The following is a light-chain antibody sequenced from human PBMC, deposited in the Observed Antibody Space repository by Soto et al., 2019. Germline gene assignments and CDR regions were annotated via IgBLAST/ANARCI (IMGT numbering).Light chain of an antibody. CDR1: QSINNY. CDR3: QQRGNWPLT. V-gene: IGKV3-11*01. J-gene: IGKJ4*01. Sequence: EIVLTQSPATLSLSPGERATLSCRASQSINNYVAWYQQTPGQAPRLLIYDASNGATGIPARFSGTGSGTDCTCTISSLEPDDFARYFCQQRGNWPLTFGGGTKV. CDR2: DAS.